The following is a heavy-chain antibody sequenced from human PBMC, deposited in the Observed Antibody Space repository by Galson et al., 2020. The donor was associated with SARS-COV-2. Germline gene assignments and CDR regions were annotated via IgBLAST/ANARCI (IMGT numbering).Heavy chain of an antibody. D-gene: IGHD3-22*01. V-gene: IGHV4-31*03. CDR3: ATLPSDDSSGYLWPRYFDL. Sequence: PSETLSLTCTVPGGSISSGGYYWSWIRQHPGKGLEWIGYIYYSGSTYYNPSLKSRVTISVDTSKNQFSLKLSSVTAADTAVYYCATLPSDDSSGYLWPRYFDLWGRGTLVTVSS. CDR1: GGSISSGGYY. J-gene: IGHJ2*01. CDR2: IYYSGST.